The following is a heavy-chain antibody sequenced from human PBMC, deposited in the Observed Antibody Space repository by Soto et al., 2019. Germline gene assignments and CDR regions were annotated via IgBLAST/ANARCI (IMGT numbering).Heavy chain of an antibody. CDR1: GFTVKNYQ. J-gene: IGHJ6*02. CDR3: ARDPSTTGYYGLDV. V-gene: IGHV3-53*01. CDR2: IYSGGVT. Sequence: GGSLRLSCAASGFTVKNYQMNWVRQAPGKGLEWVSVIYSGGVTYYPDSVKGRFTTIRDASKNTVYLQMNSLRADDTAMYYCARDPSTTGYYGLDVWGQGTTVTVSS.